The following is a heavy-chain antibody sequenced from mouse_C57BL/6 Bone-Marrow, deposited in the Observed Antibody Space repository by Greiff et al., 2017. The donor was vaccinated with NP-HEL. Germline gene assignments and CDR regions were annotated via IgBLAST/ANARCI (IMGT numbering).Heavy chain of an antibody. Sequence: QVQLQQSGPELVKPGASVKISCKASGYAFSSSWMNWVKQRPGKGLEWIGRIDPGDGGTNYNGKFKGKATLTADKSSSTAYMQLSSLTSEDSAVYFCARTGAYWGQGTLVTVSA. CDR1: GYAFSSSW. V-gene: IGHV1-82*01. J-gene: IGHJ3*01. CDR3: ARTGAY. CDR2: IDPGDGGT.